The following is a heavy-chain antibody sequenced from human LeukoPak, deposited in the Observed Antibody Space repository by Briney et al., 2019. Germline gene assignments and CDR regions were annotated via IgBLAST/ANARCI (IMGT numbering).Heavy chain of an antibody. CDR1: GFTFSSYA. J-gene: IGHJ4*02. CDR2: ISYDGSNK. Sequence: GGSLRLSCAASGFTFSSYAMHWVRQAPGKGLEWVAVISYDGSNKYYADSVKGRFTISRDNSKNTLYLQMNSLRAEDTAVYYCARDLEATTVVTPPSGPPDYWGQGTLVTVSS. V-gene: IGHV3-30-3*01. D-gene: IGHD4-23*01. CDR3: ARDLEATTVVTPPSGPPDY.